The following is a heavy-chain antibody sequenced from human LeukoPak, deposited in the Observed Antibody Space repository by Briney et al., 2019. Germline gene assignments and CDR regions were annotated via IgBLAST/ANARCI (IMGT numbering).Heavy chain of an antibody. J-gene: IGHJ4*02. D-gene: IGHD3-10*01. CDR3: ARVRVVRGVIKNYDY. CDR2: INPNSGGT. CDR1: GYTFTGYY. Sequence: ASVKVSCKASGYTFTGYYMHWVRQAPGQGLEWMGWINPNSGGTNYAQKFQGRVTMTRDTSISTAYMGLSRLRSDDTAVYYCARVRVVRGVIKNYDYWGQGTLVTVSS. V-gene: IGHV1-2*02.